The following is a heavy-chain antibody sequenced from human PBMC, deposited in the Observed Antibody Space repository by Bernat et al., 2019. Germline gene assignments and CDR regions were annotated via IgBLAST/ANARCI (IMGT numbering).Heavy chain of an antibody. CDR2: INHSGST. CDR3: AIGYCGGDCYSFDY. Sequence: QVQLQQWGAGLLKPSETLSLTCAVYGGSFSGYYWSWIRQPPGKGLEWIGEINHSGSTNYNPSLKSRVTISVDTSKNQSSLKLSSVTVADTAVYYCAIGYCGGDCYSFDYWGQGTLVTVSS. V-gene: IGHV4-34*01. J-gene: IGHJ4*02. CDR1: GGSFSGYY. D-gene: IGHD2-21*02.